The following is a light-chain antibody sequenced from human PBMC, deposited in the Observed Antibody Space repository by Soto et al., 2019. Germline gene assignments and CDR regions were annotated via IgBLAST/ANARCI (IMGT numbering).Light chain of an antibody. CDR3: TAWEDSLNGVV. CDR2: SNN. V-gene: IGLV1-44*01. CDR1: SSNIGGNT. J-gene: IGLJ2*01. Sequence: QSVLTQPPSVSGTPGQRVTFSCSGSSSNIGGNTVNWYQQLPGTAPKVLIYSNNQRPSGVPDRFSGSKSGTSASLAISGLQSEDEADYYCTAWEDSLNGVVFGGGTKLTVL.